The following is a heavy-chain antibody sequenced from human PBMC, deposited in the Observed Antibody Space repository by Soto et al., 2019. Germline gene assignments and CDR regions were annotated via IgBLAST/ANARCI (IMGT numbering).Heavy chain of an antibody. D-gene: IGHD2-15*01. CDR1: GYIFTNYW. Sequence: PGESLKISCQGSGYIFTNYWIGWVRQMPGKGLEWMGIIYPGDSDTRYSPSFQGQVTISADKSISTAYLQWSSLKASDTAMYYCAPALRVAATPPYYSSSGMDVWGKGTTVTVPS. V-gene: IGHV5-51*01. CDR2: IYPGDSDT. J-gene: IGHJ6*04. CDR3: APALRVAATPPYYSSSGMDV.